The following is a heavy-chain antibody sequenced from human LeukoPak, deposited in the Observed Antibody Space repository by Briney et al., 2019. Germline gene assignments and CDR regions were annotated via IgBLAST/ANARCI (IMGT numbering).Heavy chain of an antibody. CDR2: VTNTGRST. CDR3: ARGRRGSYYTFQV. CDR1: GFSLSYYY. V-gene: IGHV3-11*01. D-gene: IGHD1-26*01. J-gene: IGHJ4*02. Sequence: SGGSLRLSCAVSGFSLSYYYVNWVRQAPGKGLEWISYVTNTGRSTNYADSVKGRFTISRDSAKNSVSLQLSSLTAEDTAVYYCARGRRGSYYTFQVWGQGSVVSVSS.